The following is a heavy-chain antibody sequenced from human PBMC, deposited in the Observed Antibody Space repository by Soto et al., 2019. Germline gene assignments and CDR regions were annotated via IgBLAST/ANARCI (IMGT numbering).Heavy chain of an antibody. V-gene: IGHV4-34*01. CDR1: GGSFSGYY. CDR2: INHSGST. Sequence: SKTLALTCAVYGGSFSGYYWSWIRHPPGKGLEWIGEINHSGSTNYNPSLKSRVTISVDTSKNQFSLKLSSVTAADTAVYYCASTLYTSYYYYYGMDVWVQGTTRTVS. J-gene: IGHJ6*02. CDR3: ASTLYTSYYYYYGMDV.